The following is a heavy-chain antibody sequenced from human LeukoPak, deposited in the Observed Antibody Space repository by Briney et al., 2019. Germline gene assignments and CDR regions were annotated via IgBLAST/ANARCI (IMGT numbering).Heavy chain of an antibody. CDR2: IYTSGST. CDR1: GGSISSGSYY. Sequence: SETLSLTCTVSGGSISSGSYYWSWIRQPAGKGLEWIGRIYTSGSTNYNPSLKSRVTISVDTSKNQFSLKLSSVTAADTAVYHCARGQLRFLEWLSFNWFDPWGQGTLVTVSS. CDR3: ARGQLRFLEWLSFNWFDP. J-gene: IGHJ5*02. D-gene: IGHD3-3*01. V-gene: IGHV4-61*02.